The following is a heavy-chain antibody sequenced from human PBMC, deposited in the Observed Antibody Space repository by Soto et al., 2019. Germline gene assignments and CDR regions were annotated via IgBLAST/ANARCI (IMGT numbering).Heavy chain of an antibody. CDR1: GGSISSYY. CDR2: IYTSGST. J-gene: IGHJ4*02. Sequence: PSETLSLTCTVSGGSISSYYWSWIRQPAGKGLEWIGRIYTSGSTNYNPSLKSRVTMSVDTSKNQFSLKLSSVTAADTAVYYCAKIKGAITFLHFDTWGQGTQVTVSS. CDR3: AKIKGAITFLHFDT. V-gene: IGHV4-4*07. D-gene: IGHD3-16*01.